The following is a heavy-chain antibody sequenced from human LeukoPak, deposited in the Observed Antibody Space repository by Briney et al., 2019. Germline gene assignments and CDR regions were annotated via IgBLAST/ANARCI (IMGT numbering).Heavy chain of an antibody. V-gene: IGHV1-2*02. CDR2: INPNSGGT. CDR1: GYTFTGYY. Sequence: ASVKVSCKASGYTFTGYYMHWVRQAPGQGLEWMGWINPNSGGTNYAQKFQGRVTMTRDTSISTAYMELSRLRSDDTAVYYCARVGDSGSLYFDYWGQRTLVTVSS. J-gene: IGHJ4*02. D-gene: IGHD1-26*01. CDR3: ARVGDSGSLYFDY.